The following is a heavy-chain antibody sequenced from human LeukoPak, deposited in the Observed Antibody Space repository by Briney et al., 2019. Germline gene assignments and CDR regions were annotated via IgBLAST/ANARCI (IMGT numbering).Heavy chain of an antibody. CDR1: GGSISSSSYY. CDR3: ARLGIVVVPAEPSLDY. Sequence: PSETLSLTCTVSGGSISSSSYYWGWIRQPPGKGLEWIGSIYYSGSTYYNPSLKSRVTISVDTSKNQFSLKLSSVTAADTAVYYCARLGIVVVPAEPSLDYWGQGTLVTVSS. J-gene: IGHJ4*02. V-gene: IGHV4-39*01. D-gene: IGHD2-2*01. CDR2: IYYSGST.